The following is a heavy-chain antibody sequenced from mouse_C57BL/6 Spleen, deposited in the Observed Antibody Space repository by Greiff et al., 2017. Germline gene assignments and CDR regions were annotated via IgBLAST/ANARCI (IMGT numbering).Heavy chain of an antibody. CDR1: GFSLTSYA. D-gene: IGHD3-2*02. CDR2: IWTGRGT. V-gene: IGHV2-9-1*01. Sequence: QVQLKASGPGLVAPSQSLSITCTVSGFSLTSYAISWVRQPPGQGLEWLGVIWTGRGTNYNSALESRLSISKDNSKSQVFLKMNSLQTDDTARYYCAFQTAQAPYSPWFAYWGQGTLVTVSA. J-gene: IGHJ3*01. CDR3: AFQTAQAPYSPWFAY.